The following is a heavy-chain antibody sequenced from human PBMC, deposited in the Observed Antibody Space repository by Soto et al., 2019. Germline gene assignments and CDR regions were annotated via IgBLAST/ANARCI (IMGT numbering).Heavy chain of an antibody. J-gene: IGHJ6*02. D-gene: IGHD3-3*01. CDR2: IYTSGST. Sequence: SETLSLTCTVSGGSISSYYWSWIRQPAGKGLEWIGRIYTSGSTNYNPSLKSRVTMSVDTSKNQFSLKLSSVTAADTAVYYCARENTRDFWSGYLGVYYYGMDVWGRGTTVTVSS. V-gene: IGHV4-4*07. CDR3: ARENTRDFWSGYLGVYYYGMDV. CDR1: GGSISSYY.